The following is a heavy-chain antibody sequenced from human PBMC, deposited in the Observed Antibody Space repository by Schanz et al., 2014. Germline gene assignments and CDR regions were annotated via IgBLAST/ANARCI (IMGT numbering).Heavy chain of an antibody. J-gene: IGHJ6*03. CDR1: RSTFSSYT. CDR2: INVGNGNM. Sequence: QVQLVQSGAEVKKPGSSVKVSCKASRSTFSSYTISWVRQARGQGLEWVGWINVGNGNMKYSQKFQGRVTITRDTSASTAYMERSSLRSEDTAVYYCARLGTGMAVASSVIDYYYDYMDVWGEGTTVTVSS. V-gene: IGHV1-3*01. D-gene: IGHD6-19*01. CDR3: ARLGTGMAVASSVIDYYYDYMDV.